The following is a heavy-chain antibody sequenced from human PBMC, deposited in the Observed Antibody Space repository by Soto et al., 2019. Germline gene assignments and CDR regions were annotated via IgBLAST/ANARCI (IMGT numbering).Heavy chain of an antibody. CDR2: LYSGGNT. CDR3: ASRRGLLSRGYCNGGGGSSEAAPAFDI. CDR1: GGSISSSSYY. D-gene: IGHD2-15*01. V-gene: IGHV4-39*01. J-gene: IGHJ3*02. Sequence: SQRLSRPCTVSGGSISSSSYYCGWIRQPPGKRLEWLGSLYSGGNTRYHPSLKGRVTISVDTSKNQCARKPSSVTASDTAVYYCASRRGLLSRGYCNGGGGSSEAAPAFDIWGQGT.